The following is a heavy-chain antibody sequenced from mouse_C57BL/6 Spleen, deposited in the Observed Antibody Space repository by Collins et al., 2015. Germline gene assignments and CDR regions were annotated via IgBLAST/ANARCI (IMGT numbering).Heavy chain of an antibody. V-gene: IGHV1-55*01. J-gene: IGHJ3*01. Sequence: QVQLQQPGAELVKPGASVKMSCKASGYTFTRYWITWVKQRPGQGLEWIGDIYPGSGGTNYNEKFKSKATPTVDTSSSTAYMQLISLTSEDSAVYYCARGYYGPWGQGTLVTVSA. CDR3: ARGYYGP. D-gene: IGHD1-2*01. CDR1: GYTFTRYW. CDR2: IYPGSGGT.